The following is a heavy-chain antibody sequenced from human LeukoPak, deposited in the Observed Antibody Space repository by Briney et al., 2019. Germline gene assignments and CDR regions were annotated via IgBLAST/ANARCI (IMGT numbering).Heavy chain of an antibody. J-gene: IGHJ4*02. V-gene: IGHV3-13*01. CDR1: GFTFSDYD. Sequence: GGSLRLSCAASGFTFSDYDMHWVRQATGKGLEWVSAIGTAGDTYYTGSVKGRFTISRENAKNSLYLQMNSLRAGDTAVYYCVRVAKERVGGVYYFEYWGQGTPVTVSS. CDR2: IGTAGDT. CDR3: VRVAKERVGGVYYFEY. D-gene: IGHD1-1*01.